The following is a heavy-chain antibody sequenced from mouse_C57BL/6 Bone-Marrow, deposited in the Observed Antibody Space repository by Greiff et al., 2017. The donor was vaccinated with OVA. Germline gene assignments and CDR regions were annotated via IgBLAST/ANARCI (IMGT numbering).Heavy chain of an antibody. CDR1: GFTFSDFY. Sequence: EVHLVESGGGLVQSGRSLRLSCATSGFTFSDFYMEWVRQAPGKGLEWIAASRNKANDYTTEYSASVKGRFIVSRDTSQSILYLQMNALRAEDTAIYYCARDEESHAMDYWGQGTSVTVSS. CDR3: ARDEESHAMDY. V-gene: IGHV7-1*01. J-gene: IGHJ4*01. D-gene: IGHD6-2*01. CDR2: SRNKANDYTT.